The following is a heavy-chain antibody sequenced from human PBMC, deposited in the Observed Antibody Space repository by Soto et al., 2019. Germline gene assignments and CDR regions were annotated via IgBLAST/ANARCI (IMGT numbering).Heavy chain of an antibody. CDR2: MHRNGATT. Sequence: EVQLVESGGGVVRPGGSLRLACAASGFSLDEYGMSWVRQAPGKGPEWVSGMHRNGATTGYADSVKGRFTMSRDDAKNSLYLQMNRLRAEDTAFYYCARDHRWGYVYGDSGDSWGHGTLVTVSS. V-gene: IGHV3-20*04. CDR3: ARDHRWGYVYGDSGDS. D-gene: IGHD3-16*01. J-gene: IGHJ5*01. CDR1: GFSLDEYG.